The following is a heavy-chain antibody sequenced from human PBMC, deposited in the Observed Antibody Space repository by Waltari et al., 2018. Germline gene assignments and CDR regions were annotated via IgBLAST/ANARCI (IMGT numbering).Heavy chain of an antibody. J-gene: IGHJ1*01. V-gene: IGHV4-4*07. D-gene: IGHD6-13*01. CDR1: GGSISSYY. Sequence: QVQLQESGPGLVKPSETLSLTCTVSGGSISSYYWSWIRQPAGKGREWIGRIYTSGVTNYNPALKSRVTMSVDTSKNQFSLKLSSVTAADTAVYYCASLTAANQHWGQGTLVTVSS. CDR2: IYTSGVT. CDR3: ASLTAANQH.